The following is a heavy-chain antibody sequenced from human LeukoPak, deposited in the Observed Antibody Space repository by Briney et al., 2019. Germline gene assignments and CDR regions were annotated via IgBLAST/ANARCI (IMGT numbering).Heavy chain of an antibody. J-gene: IGHJ4*02. CDR1: GFTFSSYA. V-gene: IGHV3-23*01. CDR2: ISGSGGST. Sequence: PGGSLRLSCAASGFTFSSYAMSWVRQAPGKGLEWVSAISGSGGSTYYADSVEGRFTISRDNSKNTLYLQMNSLSAEDTAVYYCAKVYPLTTVSDYWGQGTLVTVSS. CDR3: AKVYPLTTVSDY. D-gene: IGHD4-17*01.